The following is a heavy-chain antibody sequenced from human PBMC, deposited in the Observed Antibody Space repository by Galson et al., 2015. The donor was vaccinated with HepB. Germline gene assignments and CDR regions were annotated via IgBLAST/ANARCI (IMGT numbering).Heavy chain of an antibody. Sequence: SLRLSCAASGFTFSSYAMSWVRQAPGKGLEWVSAISGSGGSTYYADSVKGRFTISRDNSKNTLYLQMNSLRAKDTAVYYCAKLPRSRAAAQGGGMDVWGQGTTVTVSS. CDR3: AKLPRSRAAAQGGGMDV. CDR2: ISGSGGST. V-gene: IGHV3-23*01. D-gene: IGHD6-13*01. CDR1: GFTFSSYA. J-gene: IGHJ6*02.